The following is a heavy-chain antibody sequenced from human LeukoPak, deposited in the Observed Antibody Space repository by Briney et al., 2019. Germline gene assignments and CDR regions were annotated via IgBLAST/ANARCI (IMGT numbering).Heavy chain of an antibody. CDR1: GFTFSSYW. CDR2: IKQEGSEK. Sequence: GGSLRLSCAASGFTFSSYWMSWVRQAPGKGLEWVANIKQEGSEKYYVDSVKGRFTISRDNAKNPLYLQMNSLRAEDKAVYYCARDGDYGGYCYYGMDVWGQGNTVSVPS. V-gene: IGHV3-7*01. D-gene: IGHD4-17*01. J-gene: IGHJ6*02. CDR3: ARDGDYGGYCYYGMDV.